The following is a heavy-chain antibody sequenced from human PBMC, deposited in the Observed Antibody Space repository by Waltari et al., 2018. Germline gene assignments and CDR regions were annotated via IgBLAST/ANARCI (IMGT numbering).Heavy chain of an antibody. CDR3: ANGFYGSGSYRWFDP. Sequence: EVQLVQSGAEVKKPGATVKISCKASGYTFTDYYMHWVHQAPGKGLEWMGRVDPEDGETIYAEKFQGRVTITADTSTDTAYMELSSLRSEDTAVYYCANGFYGSGSYRWFDPWGQGTLVTVSS. J-gene: IGHJ5*02. D-gene: IGHD3-10*01. V-gene: IGHV1-69-2*01. CDR1: GYTFTDYY. CDR2: VDPEDGET.